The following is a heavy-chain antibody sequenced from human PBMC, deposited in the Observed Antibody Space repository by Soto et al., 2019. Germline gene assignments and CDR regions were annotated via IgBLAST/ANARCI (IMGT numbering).Heavy chain of an antibody. D-gene: IGHD2-2*01. J-gene: IGHJ5*02. CDR3: ARDYCSSTSCDYNWFDP. V-gene: IGHV1-69*08. Sequence: QVPLVQSGAEVKKPGSSVKVSCKASGGTFSSYTISWVRQAPGQGLEWMGRIIPILGIANYAQKFQGRVTITADKSTSTAYMELSSLRSEDTAVYYCARDYCSSTSCDYNWFDPWGQGTLVTVSS. CDR1: GGTFSSYT. CDR2: IIPILGIA.